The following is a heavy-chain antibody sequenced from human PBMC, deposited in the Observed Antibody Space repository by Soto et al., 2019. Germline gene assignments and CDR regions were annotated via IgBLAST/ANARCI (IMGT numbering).Heavy chain of an antibody. CDR3: ARGRYGDY. Sequence: QVHLVQSGAEVKKPGASVKVACKASGYTFTSYGITWVRQAPGQGLEWMGWISAHNGNTDYARKLQGRVIVTRDTSTSTAYMELRSMISAATAVYYCARGRYGDYWGQGALVTVSS. D-gene: IGHD1-1*01. CDR1: GYTFTSYG. J-gene: IGHJ4*02. CDR2: ISAHNGNT. V-gene: IGHV1-18*01.